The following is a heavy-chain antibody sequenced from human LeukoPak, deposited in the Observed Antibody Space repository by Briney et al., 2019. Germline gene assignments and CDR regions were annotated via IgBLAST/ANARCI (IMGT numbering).Heavy chain of an antibody. CDR3: ARVYGGRGFYYFDY. V-gene: IGHV3-53*01. CDR1: GFTVSSNS. Sequence: GGSLRLSCTVSGFTVSSNSWSWVRQAPGKGLEWVSFIYSGGNTHYSDSVTGRFTISRDNSKNTLYLQMNSLRAEDTAIYYCARVYGGRGFYYFDYWGQGTLVTVSS. J-gene: IGHJ4*02. D-gene: IGHD2/OR15-2a*01. CDR2: IYSGGNT.